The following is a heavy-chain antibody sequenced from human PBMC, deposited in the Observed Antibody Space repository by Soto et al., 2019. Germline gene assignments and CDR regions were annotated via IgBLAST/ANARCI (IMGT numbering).Heavy chain of an antibody. CDR2: VFHTGDT. J-gene: IGHJ4*02. CDR1: GDSISSSVW. D-gene: IGHD7-27*01. Sequence: SETLSLTCAVSGDSISSSVWWAWVRQPPGKGLEWIGEVFHTGDTYFNPSLRSRVAMSVDKSTNEFSLKVTSVTAADTAIYYCARKAWVRFDYWGQGALVTVS. CDR3: ARKAWVRFDY. V-gene: IGHV4-4*02.